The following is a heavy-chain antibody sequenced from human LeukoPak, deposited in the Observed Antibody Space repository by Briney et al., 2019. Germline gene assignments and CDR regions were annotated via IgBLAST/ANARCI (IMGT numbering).Heavy chain of an antibody. Sequence: GGSLRLSCAASAFTFRSYAMIWVCQAPGKGLEWVSTVSASGGSTYYADSVKGRFTISRDNSNNTLSLQINSLRPEDTAVYYCAKGAASRGYTYMANWGQGTLVTVSS. CDR3: AKGAASRGYTYMAN. J-gene: IGHJ4*02. CDR1: AFTFRSYA. CDR2: VSASGGST. V-gene: IGHV3-23*01. D-gene: IGHD5-18*01.